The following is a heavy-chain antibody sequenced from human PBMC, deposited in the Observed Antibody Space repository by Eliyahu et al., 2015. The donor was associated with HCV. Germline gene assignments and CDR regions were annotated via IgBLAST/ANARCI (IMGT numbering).Heavy chain of an antibody. CDR1: XGSISXSNW. Sequence: QVQLQESGPGLVKPSGTLSXSCAVXXGSISXSNWWXWVRQPPGKGLEWMGEIYXSXSTNYNPSLKSRVTISVDKSKNQFSLKLSSVTAADTAVYYCARDHPPQIEYSSSWYYFDYWGQGTLVTVSS. CDR2: IYXSXST. D-gene: IGHD6-13*01. J-gene: IGHJ4*02. V-gene: IGHV4-4*02. CDR3: ARDHPPQIEYSSSWYYFDY.